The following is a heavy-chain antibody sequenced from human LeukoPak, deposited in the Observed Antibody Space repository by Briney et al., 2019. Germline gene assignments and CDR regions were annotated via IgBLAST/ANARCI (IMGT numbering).Heavy chain of an antibody. CDR1: GFTFSSYG. CDR3: AKDDQWLATY. V-gene: IGHV3-30*18. Sequence: PGGSLTLSCAASGFTFSSYGMHWVRQAPGKGLEGVAVISYDGSNKYYPDPVKGPFTISRDNSKNTLYLQMNSLRAEDTAVYYWAKDDQWLATYWGQGTLVTVSS. J-gene: IGHJ4*02. CDR2: ISYDGSNK. D-gene: IGHD6-19*01.